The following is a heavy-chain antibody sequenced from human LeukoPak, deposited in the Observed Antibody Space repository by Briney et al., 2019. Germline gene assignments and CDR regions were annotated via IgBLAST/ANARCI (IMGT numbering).Heavy chain of an antibody. Sequence: GGSLRLSCAASGFTFSRNSMNWVRQAPGKGLEWVSFIDRSSSPIYYADSVKDRFTVSRDNAKNSLYLQMNSLRAEDTALYYCAKGAEYQLLSRWFDPWGQGTLVTVSS. CDR3: AKGAEYQLLSRWFDP. D-gene: IGHD2-2*01. J-gene: IGHJ5*02. V-gene: IGHV3-48*01. CDR2: IDRSSSPI. CDR1: GFTFSRNS.